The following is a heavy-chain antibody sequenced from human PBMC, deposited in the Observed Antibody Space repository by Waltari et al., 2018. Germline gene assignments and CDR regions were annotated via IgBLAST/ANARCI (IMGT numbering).Heavy chain of an antibody. CDR3: ASLRLYYYDSSGSSDY. J-gene: IGHJ4*02. Sequence: QVQLVPSGAEVEKPGASVKVSCKASGYTFTGYYMHWVRQAPGQGLEWMGWINHNSGGTNYAQKFQGRVTMTRDTSISTAYMELSRLRSDESAVYYWASLRLYYYDSSGSSDYWGQGTLVTVSS. CDR2: INHNSGGT. D-gene: IGHD3-22*01. CDR1: GYTFTGYY. V-gene: IGHV1-2*02.